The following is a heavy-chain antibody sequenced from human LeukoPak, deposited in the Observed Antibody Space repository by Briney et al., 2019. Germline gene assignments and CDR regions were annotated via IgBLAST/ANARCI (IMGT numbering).Heavy chain of an antibody. CDR2: IWFDGSNQ. CDR3: ARDRGSGDSFDL. J-gene: IGHJ3*01. Sequence: GGSLRLSCAASGFTFSTYGMHWVRQAPGKGLEWVAVIWFDGSNQHYVDSVRGRFSISRDNSKNTLYLQMNTLRAEDTGVYYCARDRGSGDSFDLWGQGAMVTVSS. CDR1: GFTFSTYG. V-gene: IGHV3-33*01. D-gene: IGHD6-19*01.